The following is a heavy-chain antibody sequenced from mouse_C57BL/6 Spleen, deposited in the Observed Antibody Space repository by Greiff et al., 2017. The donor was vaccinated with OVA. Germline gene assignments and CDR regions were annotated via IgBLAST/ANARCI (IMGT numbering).Heavy chain of an antibody. V-gene: IGHV1-82*01. CDR2: IYPGDGDT. Sequence: QVQLQQSGPELVKPGASVKISCKASGYAFSSSWMNWVKQRPGKGLEWIGRIYPGDGDTNYNGKFKGKATLTADKSSSTAYMQLSSLTSEDSAVYFCARLGLGRGDYWGQGTTLTVSS. CDR1: GYAFSSSW. D-gene: IGHD4-1*01. CDR3: ARLGLGRGDY. J-gene: IGHJ2*01.